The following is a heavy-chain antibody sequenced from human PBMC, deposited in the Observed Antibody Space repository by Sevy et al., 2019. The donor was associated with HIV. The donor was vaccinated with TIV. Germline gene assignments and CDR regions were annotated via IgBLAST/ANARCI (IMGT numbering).Heavy chain of an antibody. V-gene: IGHV3-7*01. D-gene: IGHD6-13*01. Sequence: GGSLRLSCTASGFDFANAWMNWVRQAPGKGLEWVANIKEDGSVKYYVESVKGRFTISRDNAKNSVYLQMNSLRAEDAALYYCVRAIGAAGSYWGLGTLVTVSS. CDR1: GFDFANAW. CDR2: IKEDGSVK. CDR3: VRAIGAAGSY. J-gene: IGHJ4*02.